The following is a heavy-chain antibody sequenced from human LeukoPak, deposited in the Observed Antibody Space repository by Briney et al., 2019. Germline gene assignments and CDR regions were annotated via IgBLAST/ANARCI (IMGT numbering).Heavy chain of an antibody. CDR1: GYTFTSYD. CDR2: MNPNSGNT. V-gene: IGHV1-8*03. Sequence: ASVKVSRKASGYTFTSYDINWVRQATGQGLEWMGWMNPNSGNTGYAQKFQGRVTITRNTSISTAYMELSSLRSEDTAVYYCARGAEGYCSSTSCPYYYYYYMDVWGKGTTVTVSS. D-gene: IGHD2-2*01. J-gene: IGHJ6*03. CDR3: ARGAEGYCSSTSCPYYYYYYMDV.